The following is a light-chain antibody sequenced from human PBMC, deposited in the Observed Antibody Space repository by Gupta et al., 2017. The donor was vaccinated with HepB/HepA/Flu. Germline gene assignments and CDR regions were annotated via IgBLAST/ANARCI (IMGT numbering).Light chain of an antibody. Sequence: EFVLPQSPGTLSLSPGEGATLSCRAIQSVSSSYLAWYQQKPGQAPRLLIYGGSSRATGIPDRFSVSGSGTDFTLTISRLEPEDFAVYYCQQYGGSPWTFGQGTKVEIK. CDR2: GGS. CDR3: QQYGGSPWT. CDR1: QSVSSSY. J-gene: IGKJ1*01. V-gene: IGKV3-20*01.